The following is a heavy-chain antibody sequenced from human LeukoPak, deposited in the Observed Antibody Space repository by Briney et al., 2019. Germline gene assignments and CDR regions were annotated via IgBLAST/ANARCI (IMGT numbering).Heavy chain of an antibody. D-gene: IGHD2-15*01. V-gene: IGHV4-34*01. CDR2: INHSGST. CDR3: ARGPRGVVVVAARYYGMDV. Sequence: KPSETLSLTCAVYGGSFSGYYWSWIRQPPGKGLEWIGEINHSGSTNYNPSLKSRVTISVDTSRNQFSLELSSVTAADTAVYYCARGPRGVVVVAARYYGMDVWGQGTTVTVSS. CDR1: GGSFSGYY. J-gene: IGHJ6*02.